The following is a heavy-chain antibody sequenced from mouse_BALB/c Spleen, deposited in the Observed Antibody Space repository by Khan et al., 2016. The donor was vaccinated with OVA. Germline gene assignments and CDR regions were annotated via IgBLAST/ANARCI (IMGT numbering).Heavy chain of an antibody. V-gene: IGHV5-6*01. J-gene: IGHJ3*01. D-gene: IGHD4-1*01. CDR3: ASHLTGSFAY. CDR2: MSSGGDYT. CDR1: GFTFSSYS. Sequence: EVQRVESGGDLVKPGGSQKLSCAASGFTFSSYSMSWVRQIPDKRLEWVATMSSGGDYTYYPDSVKGRFTISRDNAKNTLYLQMSSLKSEDTAMYYCASHLTGSFAYWGQGTLVTVSA.